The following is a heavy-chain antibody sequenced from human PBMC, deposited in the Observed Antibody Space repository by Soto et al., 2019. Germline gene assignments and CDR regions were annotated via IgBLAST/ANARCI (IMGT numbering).Heavy chain of an antibody. CDR3: AKDPLPPLNYYDSSGGHGWY. CDR1: GFTFSSYA. CDR2: ISGSGGST. Sequence: GGSLRLSCAASGFTFSSYAMSWVRQAPGKGLEWVSAISGSGGSTYYADSVKGRFTISRDNSKNTLYLQMNSLRAEDTAVYYCAKDPLPPLNYYDSSGGHGWYWGQGTLVTVSS. D-gene: IGHD3-22*01. V-gene: IGHV3-23*01. J-gene: IGHJ4*02.